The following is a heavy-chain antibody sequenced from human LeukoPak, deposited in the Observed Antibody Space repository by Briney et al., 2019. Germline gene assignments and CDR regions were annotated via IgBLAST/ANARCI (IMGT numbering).Heavy chain of an antibody. D-gene: IGHD1-26*01. CDR2: ISSSSSYI. J-gene: IGHJ4*02. CDR3: VKDYRVGSSPAFGDF. Sequence: GGSLRLSCAASGFTFSSYSMNWVRQAPGKGLEWVSSISSSSSYIYYADSVKGRFSISRDNSMNTVYLQMNNLRAEDTAVYYCVKDYRVGSSPAFGDFWGQGTLVTVSS. CDR1: GFTFSSYS. V-gene: IGHV3-21*04.